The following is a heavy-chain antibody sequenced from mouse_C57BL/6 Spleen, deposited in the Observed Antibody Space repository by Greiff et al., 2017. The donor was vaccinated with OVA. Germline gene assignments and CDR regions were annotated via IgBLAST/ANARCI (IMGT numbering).Heavy chain of an antibody. Sequence: EVQLQQSGPELVKPGASVKISCKASGYTFTDYYMNWVKQSHGKSLEWIGDINPNNGGTSYNQKFKGKATLTVDKSSSTAYMELRSLTSEDSAVYYCARGEAITTEGFDYWGQGTTLTVSS. CDR1: GYTFTDYY. V-gene: IGHV1-26*01. J-gene: IGHJ2*01. D-gene: IGHD1-2*01. CDR2: INPNNGGT. CDR3: ARGEAITTEGFDY.